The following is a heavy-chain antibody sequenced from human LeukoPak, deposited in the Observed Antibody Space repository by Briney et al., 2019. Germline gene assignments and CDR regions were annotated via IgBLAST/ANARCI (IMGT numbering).Heavy chain of an antibody. CDR1: GGSISSHY. Sequence: SETLSLTCTVSGGSISSHYWSWIRQPPGKRLKGIGYIYYSGSTNYNPSLKSRVTISVDTSKNQFSLKLSSVTAADTAVYYCARTMTYYYYYMDVWGKGTTVTVSS. D-gene: IGHD3-22*01. J-gene: IGHJ6*03. CDR3: ARTMTYYYYYMDV. CDR2: IYYSGST. V-gene: IGHV4-59*11.